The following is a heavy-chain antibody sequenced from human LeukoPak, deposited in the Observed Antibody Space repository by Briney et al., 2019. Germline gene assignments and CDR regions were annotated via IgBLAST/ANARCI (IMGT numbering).Heavy chain of an antibody. V-gene: IGHV3-48*04. Sequence: GESLRLSCAASGFTFSSYGMHWVRQAPVKGLEWVSYISSSGSTIYYADSVKGRFTISRDNAKNSLYLQMNSLRAEDTAVYYCAELGITMIGGVWGKGTTVTISS. D-gene: IGHD3-10*02. CDR1: GFTFSSYG. J-gene: IGHJ6*04. CDR3: AELGITMIGGV. CDR2: ISSSGSTI.